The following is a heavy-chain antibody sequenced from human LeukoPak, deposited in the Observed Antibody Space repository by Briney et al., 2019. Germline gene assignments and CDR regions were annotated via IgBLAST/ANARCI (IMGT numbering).Heavy chain of an antibody. J-gene: IGHJ6*03. CDR1: GSTFNNYG. CDR2: IRYDGSNK. D-gene: IGHD5-12*01. V-gene: IGHV3-30*02. Sequence: GGSLRLSCAASGSTFNNYGMHWVRQAPGKGLEWVAFIRYDGSNKYYADSVKGRFTVSRDNSKNTLYLQMKSLRAEDTAVYYCAKGGGYEAQYYYYYLDVWGKGTTVTISS. CDR3: AKGGGYEAQYYYYYLDV.